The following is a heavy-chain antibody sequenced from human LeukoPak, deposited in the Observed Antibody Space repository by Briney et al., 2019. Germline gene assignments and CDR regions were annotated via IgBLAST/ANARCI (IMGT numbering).Heavy chain of an antibody. J-gene: IGHJ4*02. V-gene: IGHV3-48*03. D-gene: IGHD2-2*01. CDR3: ARDSRGYCSSTSCPVRRFDY. CDR2: ISSSGSTI. Sequence: PGGSLRLSCAASGFTFSSYEMNWVRQAPGKGLEWVSYISSSGSTIYYADSVKGRFTISRDNAKNSLYLQMNSLRAEDTAVYYCARDSRGYCSSTSCPVRRFDYWGQGTLVTVSS. CDR1: GFTFSSYE.